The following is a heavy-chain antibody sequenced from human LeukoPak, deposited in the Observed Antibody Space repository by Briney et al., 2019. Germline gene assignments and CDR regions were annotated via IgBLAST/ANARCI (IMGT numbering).Heavy chain of an antibody. J-gene: IGHJ4*02. CDR1: GFTFSDYY. V-gene: IGHV3-11*01. CDR2: ISSSGSTI. Sequence: GGSLRLSCAASGFTFSDYYMSWIRQAPGKGLEWVSYISSSGSTIYYADSVKGRFTISRDNAKNSLYLQMNSLRAEETAVYYCARDRRHYYDSSGYRRGYYFDYWGQGTLVTVSS. D-gene: IGHD3-22*01. CDR3: ARDRRHYYDSSGYRRGYYFDY.